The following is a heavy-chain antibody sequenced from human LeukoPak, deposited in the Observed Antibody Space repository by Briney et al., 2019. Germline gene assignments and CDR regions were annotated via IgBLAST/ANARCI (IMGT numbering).Heavy chain of an antibody. CDR1: GGSISIDY. CDR3: ARHWSSSGWLIDY. CDR2: ISYSGST. V-gene: IGHV4-59*08. Sequence: SETLSLTCTVSGGSISIDYWSWIRQPPGKGLEWIGYISYSGSTNYNPSLKSRVTILKDTSKNQFSLKVSSVTAADTAVYYCARHWSSSGWLIDYWGQGTLVTVST. D-gene: IGHD6-19*01. J-gene: IGHJ4*02.